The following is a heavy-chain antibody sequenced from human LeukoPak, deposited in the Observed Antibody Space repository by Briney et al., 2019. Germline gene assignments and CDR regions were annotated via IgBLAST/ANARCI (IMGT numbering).Heavy chain of an antibody. Sequence: GSVKVSCKASDYTFTSYGISWVRQAPGQGLEWLGWISAYNGNTNYAQKLQGRVTMTTDTSTSTAYMELRNLRSDDTAVYYCARATLTSSSSWSHFDYWGQGTLVTVSS. V-gene: IGHV1-18*01. CDR2: ISAYNGNT. CDR3: ARATLTSSSSWSHFDY. J-gene: IGHJ4*02. D-gene: IGHD6-13*01. CDR1: DYTFTSYG.